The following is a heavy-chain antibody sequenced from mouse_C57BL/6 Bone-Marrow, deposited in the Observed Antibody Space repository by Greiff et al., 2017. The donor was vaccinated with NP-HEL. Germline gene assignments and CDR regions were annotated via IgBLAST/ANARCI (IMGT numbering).Heavy chain of an antibody. CDR1: GFTFSSYT. V-gene: IGHV5-9*01. D-gene: IGHD1-1*01. J-gene: IGHJ1*03. Sequence: EVKVVESGGGLVKPGGSLKLSCAASGFTFSSYTMSWVRQTPEKRLEWVATISGGGGNTYYPDSVKGRFTISRDNAKNTLYLQMSSLRSEDTALYYCARRGYYGSWYFDVWGTGTTVTVSS. CDR3: ARRGYYGSWYFDV. CDR2: ISGGGGNT.